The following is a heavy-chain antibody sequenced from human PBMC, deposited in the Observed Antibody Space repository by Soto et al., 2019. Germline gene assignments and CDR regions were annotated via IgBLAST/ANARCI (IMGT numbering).Heavy chain of an antibody. V-gene: IGHV1-18*01. J-gene: IGHJ5*02. Sequence: ASVKVSCKASGYTFTSYGISWVRQAPGQGLEWMGWISVYDGNTNYAQKLQGRVTMTTDTSTSTAYMELRSLRSDDTAVYYCARVSFLEWSSNWFDPWGQGTLVTVSS. CDR1: GYTFTSYG. CDR3: ARVSFLEWSSNWFDP. D-gene: IGHD3-3*01. CDR2: ISVYDGNT.